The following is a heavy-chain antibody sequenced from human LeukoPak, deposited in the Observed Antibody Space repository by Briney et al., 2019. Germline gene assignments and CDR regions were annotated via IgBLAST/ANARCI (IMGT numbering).Heavy chain of an antibody. CDR1: GFTFSSYA. V-gene: IGHV3-53*01. J-gene: IGHJ5*02. Sequence: GGSLRLSCAASGFTFSSYAMSWVRQAPGKGLEWVSVIYSGGSTYYADSVKGRFTISRDNSKNTLYLQMNSLRAEDTAVYYCARGGIRNWFDPWGQGTLVTVSS. CDR2: IYSGGST. D-gene: IGHD2/OR15-2a*01. CDR3: ARGGIRNWFDP.